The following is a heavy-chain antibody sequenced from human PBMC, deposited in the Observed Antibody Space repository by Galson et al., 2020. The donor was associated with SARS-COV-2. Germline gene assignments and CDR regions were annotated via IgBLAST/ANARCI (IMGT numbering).Heavy chain of an antibody. V-gene: IGHV4-39*01. CDR1: TGSIDSTSHY. J-gene: IGHJ2*01. Sequence: SETLSLTCSVSTGSIDSTSHYWDWIRQPPGKGLEWIARISSNGIIYYNPSLKSRITISVEPSKNQFYLKWNSVTAGDTAVYYCARKLRIVRGYFDLWGRGTLGTVSS. CDR2: ISSNGII. D-gene: IGHD3-22*01. CDR3: ARKLRIVRGYFDL.